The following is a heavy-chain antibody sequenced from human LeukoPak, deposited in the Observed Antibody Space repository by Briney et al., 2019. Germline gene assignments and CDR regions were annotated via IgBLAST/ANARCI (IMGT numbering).Heavy chain of an antibody. CDR3: ARAISDYYDSSGLTEPGYHFQH. D-gene: IGHD3-22*01. V-gene: IGHV4-30-2*01. CDR1: GGSISSGGYS. CDR2: IYHSGST. Sequence: PSETLSLTCAVSGGSISSGGYSWSWIRQPPGKGLEWIGYIYHSGSTYYNPSLKSRVTISVDRSKNQFSLKLSSVTAADTAVYYCARAISDYYDSSGLTEPGYHFQHWGQGTLVTVSS. J-gene: IGHJ1*01.